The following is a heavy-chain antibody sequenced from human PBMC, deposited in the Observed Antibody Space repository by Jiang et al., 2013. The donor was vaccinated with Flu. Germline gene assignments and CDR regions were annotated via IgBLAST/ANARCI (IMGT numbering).Heavy chain of an antibody. CDR1: GFSLSTSGVG. D-gene: IGHD4-17*01. CDR3: AHYGDHTRIFDY. J-gene: IGHJ4*02. Sequence: KPTQTLTLTCTFSGFSLSTSGVGVGWIRQPPGKALEWLALIYWDDDKRYSPSLQSRFTITKDTSKNQVVLTMINMDPVDTAAYYCAHYGDHTRIFDYWGQGTLVTVSS. V-gene: IGHV2-5*02. CDR2: IYWDDDK.